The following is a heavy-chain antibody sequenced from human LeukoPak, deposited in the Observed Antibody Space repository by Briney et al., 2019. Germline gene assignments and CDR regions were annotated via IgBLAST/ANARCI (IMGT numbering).Heavy chain of an antibody. CDR1: GGSISSYY. V-gene: IGHV4-59*01. D-gene: IGHD5-12*01. CDR3: ARGGSGYDSFYYYGMDV. Sequence: SETLSLTCTVSGGSISSYYWSWIRQPPGKGLEWIGYIYYSGSTNYNPSLKSRVTISVDTSKNQFSLKLSSVTAADTAVYYCARGGSGYDSFYYYGMDVWGQGTTVTVSS. CDR2: IYYSGST. J-gene: IGHJ6*02.